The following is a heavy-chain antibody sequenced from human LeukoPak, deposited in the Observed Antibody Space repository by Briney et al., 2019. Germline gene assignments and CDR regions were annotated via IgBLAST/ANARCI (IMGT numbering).Heavy chain of an antibody. D-gene: IGHD3-16*01. CDR1: GGSISGYY. Sequence: SSETLPLTCTVSGGSISGYYWTWIRQPPGKGLEWIGQIYYNGKADYNPSLESRITISVDTSKNQMSLRLNSVTAADTAIYYCAKFGADYDMYVWGQGVTVAVSS. J-gene: IGHJ6*02. CDR2: IYYNGKA. V-gene: IGHV4-59*13. CDR3: AKFGADYDMYV.